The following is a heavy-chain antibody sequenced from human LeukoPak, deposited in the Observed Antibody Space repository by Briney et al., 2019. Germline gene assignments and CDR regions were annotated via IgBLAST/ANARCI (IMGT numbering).Heavy chain of an antibody. V-gene: IGHV3-30-3*01. CDR2: ISYDGSNK. J-gene: IGHJ4*02. Sequence: PGRSLRLSCAASGFTFSSYAMHWVRQAPGKGLEWVAVISYDGSNKYYADSVKGRFTISRDNSKNTLYLQMNSLRAEDTAVYYCARGSPSRHFDYWGQGTLVTVSS. CDR3: ARGSPSRHFDY. CDR1: GFTFSSYA.